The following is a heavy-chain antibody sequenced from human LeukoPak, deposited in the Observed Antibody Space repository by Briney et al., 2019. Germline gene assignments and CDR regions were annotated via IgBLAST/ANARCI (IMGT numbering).Heavy chain of an antibody. D-gene: IGHD6-13*01. V-gene: IGHV3-53*01. J-gene: IGHJ4*02. CDR2: IYSDGST. Sequence: GGSLRLSCGASGFTVSRNYMSWVRQAPGKGLEWVSEIYSDGSTYYAASVKGRFTISRDNAKNSLYLQMNSLRAEDTAVYYCARRGYSSSPTVDYWGQGTLVTVSS. CDR3: ARRGYSSSPTVDY. CDR1: GFTVSRNY.